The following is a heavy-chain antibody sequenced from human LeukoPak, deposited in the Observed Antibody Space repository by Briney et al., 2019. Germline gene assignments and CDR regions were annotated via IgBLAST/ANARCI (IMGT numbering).Heavy chain of an antibody. D-gene: IGHD3-16*01. CDR3: ARGSVGEGWFDP. V-gene: IGHV1-69*13. J-gene: IGHJ5*02. CDR1: GGTFSSYA. Sequence: ASVKVSCKASGGTFSSYAISWVRQAPGQGLEWMGGIIPIFGTANYAQKFQGRVTITADESTSTAYMELSSLRSEDTAVYYCARGSVGEGWFDPWGQGTLVTVSS. CDR2: IIPIFGTA.